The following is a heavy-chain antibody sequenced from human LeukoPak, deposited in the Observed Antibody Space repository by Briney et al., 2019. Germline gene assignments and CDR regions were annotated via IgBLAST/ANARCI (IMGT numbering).Heavy chain of an antibody. Sequence: ASVKVSCKASVYTFTNFYIHWVRQAPGQGLEWMGWMNPNSGDTSYAREFQDRVTMTGDTSLSTAYMELSWLRSDDTAVYFCARRPINCIITNCYVDYWGQGTLVTVSS. CDR2: MNPNSGDT. D-gene: IGHD2-2*01. V-gene: IGHV1-2*02. CDR1: VYTFTNFY. CDR3: ARRPINCIITNCYVDY. J-gene: IGHJ4*02.